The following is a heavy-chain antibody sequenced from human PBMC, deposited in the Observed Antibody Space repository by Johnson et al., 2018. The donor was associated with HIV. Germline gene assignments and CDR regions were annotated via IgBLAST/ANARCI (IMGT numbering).Heavy chain of an antibody. V-gene: IGHV3-66*01. J-gene: IGHJ3*02. CDR1: GFTVSSNY. CDR2: LYSGGST. CDR3: ARIDYSNYEEAFDI. Sequence: VQLVESGGGLIQPGGSLRLSCAASGFTVSSNYMSWVRQAPGKGLVWVSILYSGGSTYYADSVKGRFTISRDNSKNTLYLQMNSLRAEDTAVYYCARIDYSNYEEAFDIWGQGTMVTVSS. D-gene: IGHD4-11*01.